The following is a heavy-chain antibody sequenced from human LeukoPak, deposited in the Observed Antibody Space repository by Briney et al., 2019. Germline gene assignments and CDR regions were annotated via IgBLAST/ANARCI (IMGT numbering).Heavy chain of an antibody. Sequence: ASVKVSCKASGYTFTGYYMHWVRQAPGQGLEWMGWINPNSGGTNYAQKFQGRVTMTRDTSISTAYMELSSLRSEDTAVYYCARGHRKLSSGWYDLVDDYWGQGTLVTVSS. CDR2: INPNSGGT. J-gene: IGHJ4*02. CDR3: ARGHRKLSSGWYDLVDDY. V-gene: IGHV1-2*02. CDR1: GYTFTGYY. D-gene: IGHD6-19*01.